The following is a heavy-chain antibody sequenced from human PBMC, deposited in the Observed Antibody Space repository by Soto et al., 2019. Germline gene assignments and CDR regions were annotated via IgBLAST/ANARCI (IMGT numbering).Heavy chain of an antibody. CDR2: IYYSGST. J-gene: IGHJ5*02. CDR3: ARDRYCSGGSCYSFWFDP. V-gene: IGHV4-31*03. Sequence: SETLSLTCTVSGGSISSGGYYWGWIRQHPGKGLEWIGYIYYSGSTYYNPSLKSRVTISVDTSKNQFSLKLSSVTAADTAVYYCARDRYCSGGSCYSFWFDPWGQGTLVTVSS. CDR1: GGSISSGGYY. D-gene: IGHD2-15*01.